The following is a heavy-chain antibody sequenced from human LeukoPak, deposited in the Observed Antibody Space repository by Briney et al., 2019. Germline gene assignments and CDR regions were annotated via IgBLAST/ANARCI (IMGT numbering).Heavy chain of an antibody. CDR2: IDTAGNA. CDR1: EFTFSSYD. J-gene: IGHJ4*02. V-gene: IGHV3-13*01. Sequence: GGSLRLSCAASEFTFSSYDMHWVRQATGKGLEWVSTIDTAGNAWYPDSVKSRFTISRENAKNSLNLQMNSLRVGDTAVYYCARAKMPGIQTAGRVNYFDSWGQGTLVTVSA. CDR3: ARAKMPGIQTAGRVNYFDS. D-gene: IGHD6-13*01.